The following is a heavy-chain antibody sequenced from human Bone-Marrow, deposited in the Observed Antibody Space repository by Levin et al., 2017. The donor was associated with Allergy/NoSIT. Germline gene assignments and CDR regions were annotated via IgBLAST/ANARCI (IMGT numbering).Heavy chain of an antibody. J-gene: IGHJ4*01. V-gene: IGHV3-15*07. D-gene: IGHD3-3*01. CDR3: TILLRPVDY. Sequence: GGSLRLSCAISGFTFREVWVNWVRQGPGKGLEWVAHIKSKTDGETKDYGAPVKGRFTVSRDDSKSTVYLQMSSLTIEDTGVYYCTILLRPVDYWGHGSLVTVSS. CDR2: IKSKTDGETK. CDR1: GFTFREVW.